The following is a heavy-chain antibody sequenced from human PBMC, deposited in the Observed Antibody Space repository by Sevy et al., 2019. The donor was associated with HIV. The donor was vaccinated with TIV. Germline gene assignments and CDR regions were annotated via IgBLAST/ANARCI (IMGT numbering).Heavy chain of an antibody. CDR1: RFTFSNYA. V-gene: IGHV3-23*01. CDR2: ISESGGLT. Sequence: GGSLRLSCAASRFTFSNYAMSWVRQAPGKGLQWVSSISESGGLTYDADSVKGRFTISRDNSKNTLYLQMNSLRVEDTAIYYCAKATIEVAATTGGVYDYWGQGTLVTVSS. J-gene: IGHJ4*02. CDR3: AKATIEVAATTGGVYDY. D-gene: IGHD6-19*01.